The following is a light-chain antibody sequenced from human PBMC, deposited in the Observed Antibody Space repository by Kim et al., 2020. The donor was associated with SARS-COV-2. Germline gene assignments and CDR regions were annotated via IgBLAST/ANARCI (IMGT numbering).Light chain of an antibody. CDR1: QDISNY. V-gene: IGKV1-33*01. CDR3: QQYDNVPSLT. J-gene: IGKJ4*01. CDR2: DAS. Sequence: DIQMTQSPSSLSASVGDRVTISCQASQDISNYLNWYQQKSGKAPKLLIYDASNLKTGVPSRFSGSGSGTDFTFTISSLQPEDIATYYCQQYDNVPSLTFGGGTKLEI.